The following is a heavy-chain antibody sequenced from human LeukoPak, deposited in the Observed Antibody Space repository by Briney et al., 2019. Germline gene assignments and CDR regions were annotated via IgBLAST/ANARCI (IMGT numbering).Heavy chain of an antibody. CDR2: IYSGGST. V-gene: IGHV3-53*01. J-gene: IGHJ4*02. CDR3: ARDSSSGWYHDY. D-gene: IGHD6-19*01. Sequence: PRGSLRLSCAASGFTVSTNYMSWVRQAPGKGLEWVSVIYSGGSTFYADSVKGRFTISRDNSKNTLYLQMNSLRAEDTAVYYCARDSSSGWYHDYWGQGTLVTVSS. CDR1: GFTVSTNY.